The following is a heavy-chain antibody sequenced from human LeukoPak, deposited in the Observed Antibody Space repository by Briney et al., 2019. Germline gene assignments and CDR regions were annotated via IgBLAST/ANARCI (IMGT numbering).Heavy chain of an antibody. J-gene: IGHJ4*02. CDR3: ARHSLSLRGVDRYYFDY. D-gene: IGHD3-10*01. V-gene: IGHV4-39*01. CDR1: GGSISSSSYY. Sequence: SETLSFTCTVSGGSISSSSYYWGWIRQPPGKGLEWIGSIYYSGSTYYNPSLKSRVTISVDTSKNQFSLKLSSVTAADTAVYYCARHSLSLRGVDRYYFDYWGQGTLVTVSS. CDR2: IYYSGST.